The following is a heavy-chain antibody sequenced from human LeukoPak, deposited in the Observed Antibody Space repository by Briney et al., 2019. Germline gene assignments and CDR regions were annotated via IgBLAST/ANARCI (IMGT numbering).Heavy chain of an antibody. CDR2: ISSRATAI. CDR3: ARDFGRYFFDY. V-gene: IGHV3-48*03. CDR1: GFTFNHYV. D-gene: IGHD3-10*01. Sequence: GGSLRLSCEASGFTFNHYVMTWVRQAPGKGLEWVSYISSRATAIYYADSVKGRFTISRDNAKNSLYLQMNSLRAEDTAVYYCARDFGRYFFDYWGQGTLVTVSS. J-gene: IGHJ4*02.